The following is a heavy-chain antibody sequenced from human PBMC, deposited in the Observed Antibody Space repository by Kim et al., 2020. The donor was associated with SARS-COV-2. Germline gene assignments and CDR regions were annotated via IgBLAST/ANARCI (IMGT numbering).Heavy chain of an antibody. CDR1: GASVNNYY. CDR3: ARGADSGNDSHGAHWFDS. D-gene: IGHD5-12*01. Sequence: SETLSLTCTVSGASVNNYYYSWLRQPPGKGLEWIGYTSYTKYNPSLKSRVTFSVDTSKNQISMKLTSVTAADTAVYYCARGADSGNDSHGAHWFDSWGQGTLVTVSA. V-gene: IGHV4-59*02. J-gene: IGHJ5*01. CDR2: TSYT.